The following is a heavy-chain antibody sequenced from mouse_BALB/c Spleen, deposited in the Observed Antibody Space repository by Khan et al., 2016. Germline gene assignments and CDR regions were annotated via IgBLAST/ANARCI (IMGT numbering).Heavy chain of an antibody. J-gene: IGHJ2*01. CDR2: ITYSGST. CDR1: GYSITSDYA. D-gene: IGHD2-4*01. Sequence: EVKLLESGPGLVKPSQSLSLTCTVTGYSITSDYAWNWIRQFPRNKLEWMGYITYSGSTSYNPSLKSRISITRDTSKNQFFLQLNSVTTEDTATYYCARFDYDRGYFDYWGQGTTLTVSS. V-gene: IGHV3-2*02. CDR3: ARFDYDRGYFDY.